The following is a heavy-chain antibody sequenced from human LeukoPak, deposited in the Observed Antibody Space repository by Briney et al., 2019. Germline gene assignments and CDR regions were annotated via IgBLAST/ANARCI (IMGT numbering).Heavy chain of an antibody. CDR1: GFSLCTSGMC. D-gene: IGHD6-13*01. Sequence: SGPALVKPTQTLTLTCTFSGFSLCTSGMCVSWIRQPPGKALEWLALIDWDDDKYYSTSLKTRLTISKDTSKNQVVLTMTNMDPVDTATYYCARTLVAGSSWYYFDYWGQGTLVTVSS. CDR3: ARTLVAGSSWYYFDY. J-gene: IGHJ4*02. V-gene: IGHV2-70*01. CDR2: IDWDDDK.